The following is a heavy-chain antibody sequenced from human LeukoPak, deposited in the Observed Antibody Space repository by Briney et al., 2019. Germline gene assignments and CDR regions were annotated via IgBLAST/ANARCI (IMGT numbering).Heavy chain of an antibody. Sequence: GGSLRLSCAASGFTFSSYSMNWVRQAPGKGLEWVSSISSSSSYIYYADSVKGRFTISRDNAKNSLYLQMNSLRAEDTAVYYCARDLGYPYYYYGMDVWGQGTTVIVSS. J-gene: IGHJ6*02. CDR1: GFTFSSYS. D-gene: IGHD5-18*01. CDR2: ISSSSSYI. V-gene: IGHV3-21*01. CDR3: ARDLGYPYYYYGMDV.